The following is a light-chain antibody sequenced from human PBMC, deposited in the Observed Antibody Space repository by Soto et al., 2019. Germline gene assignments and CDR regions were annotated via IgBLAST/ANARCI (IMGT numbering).Light chain of an antibody. Sequence: SVVTQPPSASGTPGQSVFISCSGSSSNIGGTNYAYWYQQLPGAAPKLLMHSNNLRPSGVPERISGSKSGTSASLAISGLRSEDEAVYYCASWDDRLGAVIFGGGTKVTVL. V-gene: IGLV1-47*02. CDR1: SSNIGGTNY. J-gene: IGLJ2*01. CDR2: SNN. CDR3: ASWDDRLGAVI.